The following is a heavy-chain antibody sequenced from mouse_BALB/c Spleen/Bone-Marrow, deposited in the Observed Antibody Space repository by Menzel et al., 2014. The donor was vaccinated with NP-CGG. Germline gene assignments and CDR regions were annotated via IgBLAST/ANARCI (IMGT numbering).Heavy chain of an antibody. D-gene: IGHD2-14*01. CDR3: AGSVRQDWYFDV. CDR2: INPYNDGS. Sequence: VQLQQPGPELVKPGASVKMSCKASGYTFTSCVIHWVKPKPGQGLEWIGYINPYNDGSKYNEKFKGKATLTSDKSSSTAYMELSSLTSEDSAVYFCAGSVRQDWYFDVWGAGTTVTVSS. J-gene: IGHJ1*01. V-gene: IGHV1-14*01. CDR1: GYTFTSCV.